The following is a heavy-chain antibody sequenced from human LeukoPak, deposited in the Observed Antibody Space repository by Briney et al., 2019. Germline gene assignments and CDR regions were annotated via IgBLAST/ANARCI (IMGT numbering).Heavy chain of an antibody. Sequence: SETLSLTCTVSVRSISNYYWSWIRQPPGKGLEWIGFISDSGSTNYNPSLKSRVTLSADTSEKQVSLKLSSVTTADTAVYYCARHYCSDAKCYYFDYWGQGTLVSVSS. D-gene: IGHD2-15*01. CDR2: ISDSGST. CDR1: VRSISNYY. V-gene: IGHV4-59*01. CDR3: ARHYCSDAKCYYFDY. J-gene: IGHJ4*02.